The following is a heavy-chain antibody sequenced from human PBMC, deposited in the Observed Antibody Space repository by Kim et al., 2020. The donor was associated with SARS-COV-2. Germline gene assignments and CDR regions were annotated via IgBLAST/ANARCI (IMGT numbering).Heavy chain of an antibody. CDR1: GGSISSSNW. CDR3: ARDQTYYYDSSGYYYYYYGMDV. J-gene: IGHJ6*02. Sequence: SETLSLTCAVSGGSISSSNWWSLVRQPPGKGLGWIGEIYHSGSTNYNPSLKSRVTISVDKSKNQFSLKLSSVTAADTAVYYCARDQTYYYDSSGYYYYYYGMDVWGQGTTVTVSS. V-gene: IGHV4-4*02. D-gene: IGHD3-22*01. CDR2: IYHSGST.